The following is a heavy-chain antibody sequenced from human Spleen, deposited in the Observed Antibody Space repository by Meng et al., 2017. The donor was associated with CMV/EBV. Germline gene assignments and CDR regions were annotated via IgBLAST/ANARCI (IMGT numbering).Heavy chain of an antibody. J-gene: IGHJ6*02. Sequence: GESLKISCAASGFTLSSYAMNWVRQTPGEGLEWVSSIGGSSSYMYYSDSVKGRFTIARDKAKNSLYREMTSLRPEDTAVYYCANLPTPKITNFGVVPLLGRDVWGQGTTVAVSS. CDR3: ANLPTPKITNFGVVPLLGRDV. CDR1: GFTLSSYA. D-gene: IGHD3-3*01. V-gene: IGHV3-21*01. CDR2: IGGSSSYM.